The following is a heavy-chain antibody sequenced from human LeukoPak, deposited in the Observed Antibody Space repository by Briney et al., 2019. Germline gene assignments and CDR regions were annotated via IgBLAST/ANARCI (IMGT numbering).Heavy chain of an antibody. CDR3: ARVPNGYYYYYMDV. Sequence: SETLSLTCTVFGYSISSGYYWGWIRQPPGKGLEWIGYIYYSGSTNYNPSLKSRVTISVDTSKNQFSLKLSSVTAADTAVYYCARVPNGYYYYYMDVWGKGTTVTISS. D-gene: IGHD1-1*01. V-gene: IGHV4-61*01. CDR1: GYSISSGYY. CDR2: IYYSGST. J-gene: IGHJ6*03.